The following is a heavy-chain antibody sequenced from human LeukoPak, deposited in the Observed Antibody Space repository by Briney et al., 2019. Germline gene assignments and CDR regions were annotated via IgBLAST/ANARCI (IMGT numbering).Heavy chain of an antibody. CDR1: GDSVSSNSAA. CDR3: ARSPSPYSSGWYFDY. Sequence: SLTLSLTCAISGDSVSSNSAAWNWIRQSPSRGLEWLGRTYQRSKWYNDYAVSVKSRITINPDISKNQFSLQLNSVTPEDTAVYYCARSPSPYSSGWYFDYWAREPWSPSPQ. D-gene: IGHD6-19*01. J-gene: IGHJ4*02. CDR2: TYQRSKWYN. V-gene: IGHV6-1*01.